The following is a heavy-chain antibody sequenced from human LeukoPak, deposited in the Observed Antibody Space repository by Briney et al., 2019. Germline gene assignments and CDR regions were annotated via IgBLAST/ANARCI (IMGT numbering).Heavy chain of an antibody. CDR1: GLAFSTYA. J-gene: IGHJ6*02. Sequence: PGGSLRLSCSASGLAFSTYAMPWVRQAPGKGLEYVSSISTNGCSTYYADSVKGRFTISRDNSKNTLYLQMISLRAEDTAGYYCVKVTDSGPCFYYYGLDVWGQGTTVIVSS. V-gene: IGHV3-64D*09. CDR3: VKVTDSGPCFYYYGLDV. D-gene: IGHD3-10*01. CDR2: ISTNGCST.